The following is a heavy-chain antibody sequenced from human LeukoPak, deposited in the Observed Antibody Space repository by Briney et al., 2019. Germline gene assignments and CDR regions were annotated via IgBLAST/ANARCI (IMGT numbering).Heavy chain of an antibody. CDR1: GGSISSYY. CDR3: AGNYCSSTSCYMSYYYGMDV. J-gene: IGHJ6*02. Sequence: SETLSLTCTVSGGSISSYYWSWIRQPPGKGLEWIGYIYYSGSTNYNPSLKSRVTISVDTSKNQFSLKLSSVTAADTAVYYCAGNYCSSTSCYMSYYYGMDVWGQGTTVTVS. V-gene: IGHV4-59*01. CDR2: IYYSGST. D-gene: IGHD2-2*02.